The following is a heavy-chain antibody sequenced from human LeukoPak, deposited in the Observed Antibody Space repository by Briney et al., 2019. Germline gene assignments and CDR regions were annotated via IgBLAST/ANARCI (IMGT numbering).Heavy chain of an antibody. J-gene: IGHJ4*02. CDR1: GFTFSSYG. CDR3: ARDPSWNYILDY. Sequence: GGSLRLSWAAAGFTFSSYGMHWVRQAPGKGLGWVAVIWYDGSNKYYADSVKGRFTISRDNSKNTLYLQMNSLRAEDTAVYYCARDPSWNYILDYWGQGTLVTVSS. CDR2: IWYDGSNK. V-gene: IGHV3-33*01. D-gene: IGHD1-7*01.